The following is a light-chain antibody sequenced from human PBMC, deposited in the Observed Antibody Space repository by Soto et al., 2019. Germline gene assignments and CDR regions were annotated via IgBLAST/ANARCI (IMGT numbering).Light chain of an antibody. CDR1: SGHSYYA. V-gene: IGLV4-69*01. CDR3: QTRGTGIVV. CDR2: LNNDGSH. J-gene: IGLJ2*01. Sequence: QSVLTQSPSASASLGASVKLTCTLSSGHSYYAIAWHQQQPEKGPRYLMKLNNDGSHNKGDGIPDRFSGSSSGAERYLTISSLQSEDEADYYCQTRGTGIVVFGGGTKVTVL.